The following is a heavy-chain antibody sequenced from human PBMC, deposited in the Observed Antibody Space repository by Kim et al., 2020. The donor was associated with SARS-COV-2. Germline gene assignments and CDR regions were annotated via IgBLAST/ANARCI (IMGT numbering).Heavy chain of an antibody. Sequence: GGSLRLSCAASGFTFSSYARSWVRQAQGKGLEWVSAISGSGGSTYYADSVKGRFTISRDNSKNTLYLQMNRLRAEDTAVYYCAKEIDTPYDIVTCYYRNPGAIDYLGQGTLVTVSS. D-gene: IGHD3-9*01. V-gene: IGHV3-23*01. CDR3: AKEIDTPYDIVTCYYRNPGAIDY. CDR1: GFTFSSYA. J-gene: IGHJ4*02. CDR2: ISGSGGST.